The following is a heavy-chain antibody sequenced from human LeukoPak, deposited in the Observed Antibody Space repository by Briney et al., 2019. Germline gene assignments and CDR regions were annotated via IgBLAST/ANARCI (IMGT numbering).Heavy chain of an antibody. CDR2: ISATGGGT. CDR1: GFTFTSYA. D-gene: IGHD4-17*01. Sequence: QPGGSLRLSYAASGFTFTSYAMSWVRQAPGKGLEWVSSISATGGGTYYADSVKGRFTISRDSSKNTLYLQMNSLRAEDTAVYFCAKSYTVTGYYFDYWGQGTLVTVSS. J-gene: IGHJ4*02. CDR3: AKSYTVTGYYFDY. V-gene: IGHV3-23*01.